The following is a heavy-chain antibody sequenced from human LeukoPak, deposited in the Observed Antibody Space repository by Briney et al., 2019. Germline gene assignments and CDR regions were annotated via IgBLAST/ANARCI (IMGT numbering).Heavy chain of an antibody. J-gene: IGHJ4*02. CDR1: GFTFSGYS. D-gene: IGHD3-22*01. V-gene: IGHV3-21*01. CDR3: AREVSEGFDF. CDR2: FGTRGTSI. Sequence: GGSLRLSCTASGFTFSGYSMNWIRQAPGKGLEWVSSFGTRGTSIYHAGSVKGRFAISRDNAKNLLYLQMNSLRAEDTALYYCAREVSEGFDFWGQGTLVTVSS.